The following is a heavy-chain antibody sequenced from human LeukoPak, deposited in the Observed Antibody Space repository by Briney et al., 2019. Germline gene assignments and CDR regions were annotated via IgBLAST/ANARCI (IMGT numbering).Heavy chain of an antibody. J-gene: IGHJ4*02. CDR2: VFYTGKT. CDR1: GGSVSTRDYY. V-gene: IGHV4-39*07. Sequence: KPSETLSLTCTVSGGSVSTRDYYWGWIRQSPVKGLEWIGDVFYTGKTNYNPSLRGRATISIDTSKNQFSLKLTYVTAADSAVYYCTRVFDSWGQGTLVTVSS. CDR3: TRVFDS.